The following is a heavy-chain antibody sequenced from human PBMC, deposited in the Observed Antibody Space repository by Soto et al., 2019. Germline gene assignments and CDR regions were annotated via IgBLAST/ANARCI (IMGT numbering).Heavy chain of an antibody. J-gene: IGHJ4*02. CDR2: INAGNGNT. D-gene: IGHD3-3*01. CDR1: GYTFTSYA. V-gene: IGHV1-3*01. Sequence: ASVKVSCKASGYTFTSYAMHWVRQAPGQRLEWMGWINAGNGNTKYSQKFQGRVTITRDTSASTAYMELSSLRSEDTAVYYCARAARLRFLEWLSGTFDDWGQGTLVTVSS. CDR3: ARAARLRFLEWLSGTFDD.